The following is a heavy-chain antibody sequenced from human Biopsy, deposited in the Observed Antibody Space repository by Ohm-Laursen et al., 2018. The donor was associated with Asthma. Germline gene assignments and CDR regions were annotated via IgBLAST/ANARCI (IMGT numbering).Heavy chain of an antibody. CDR2: ISVYNGNT. CDR1: GYTFKSAG. Sequence: SEKASCKTSGYTFKSAGITWVRQAPGQGLEWMGWISVYNGNTKVAQKLQDRVTMITDTSTSTAYMELRSLRSDDTAVYFCARAVDYSHYYGIDVWGQGTTVTVS. V-gene: IGHV1-18*01. J-gene: IGHJ6*02. CDR3: ARAVDYSHYYGIDV. D-gene: IGHD3-10*01.